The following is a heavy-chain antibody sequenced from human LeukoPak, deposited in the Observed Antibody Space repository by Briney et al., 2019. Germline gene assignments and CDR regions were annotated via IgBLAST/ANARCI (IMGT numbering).Heavy chain of an antibody. D-gene: IGHD6-19*01. CDR1: GFTFSSYG. CDR3: AKVPQWLAVL. V-gene: IGHV3-30*02. Sequence: PGASLRLSCASLGFTFSSYGMHWVRQAPGTGLELVAFIRYDGSNKYYADSVKGRFTISRDNSKNTLYLQMNSLRAEDTAVYYCAKVPQWLAVLWGQGTLVTVSS. J-gene: IGHJ4*02. CDR2: IRYDGSNK.